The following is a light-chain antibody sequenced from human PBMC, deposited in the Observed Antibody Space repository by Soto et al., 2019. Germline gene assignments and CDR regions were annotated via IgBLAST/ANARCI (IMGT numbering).Light chain of an antibody. CDR3: QQRSDSIT. V-gene: IGKV3D-20*02. Sequence: EIVLTQSPGTLSLSPGERATLSCRASQRVSSGYLAWYQQKPGQAPRLLIYGASNRATDIPDRFSGRGSGTDFTLTISSLQSEDFALYYCQQRSDSITFGQGTRLEI. J-gene: IGKJ5*01. CDR1: QRVSSGY. CDR2: GAS.